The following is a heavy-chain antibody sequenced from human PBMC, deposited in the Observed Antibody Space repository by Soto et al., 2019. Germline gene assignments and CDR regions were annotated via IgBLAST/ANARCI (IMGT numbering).Heavy chain of an antibody. J-gene: IGHJ3*02. V-gene: IGHV3-23*01. D-gene: IGHD2-8*01. CDR1: GLTFSSFV. CDR2: ISDSGSST. CDR3: AKRQWSDYAFDI. Sequence: GGSLRLSCAASGLTFSSFVMSWVRQAPGKGLEWVSAISDSGSSTYYADSVKGRFTISRDNSKNTLYLQMNSLRAKDTAVYYCAKRQWSDYAFDIWGQGTXVTVSS.